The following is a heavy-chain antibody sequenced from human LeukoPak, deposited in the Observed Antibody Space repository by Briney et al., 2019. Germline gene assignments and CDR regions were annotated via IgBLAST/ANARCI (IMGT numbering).Heavy chain of an antibody. D-gene: IGHD3-9*01. CDR1: GGTFNTYA. CDR2: IIPIFGTS. Sequence: ASVKVSCKASGGTFNTYAISWVRQAPGQGLEWMGGIIPIFGTSNYAQKFQGRVTITADESTSTAYMELSSLRSEDTAVYYCARDDGRYFDRLDHDAFDIWGQGTLVTVSS. V-gene: IGHV1-69*01. J-gene: IGHJ3*02. CDR3: ARDDGRYFDRLDHDAFDI.